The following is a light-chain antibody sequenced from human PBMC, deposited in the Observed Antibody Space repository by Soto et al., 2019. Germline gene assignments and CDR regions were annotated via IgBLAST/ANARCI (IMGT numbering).Light chain of an antibody. CDR1: SGHSSYA. CDR2: LNSDGSH. J-gene: IGLJ2*01. CDR3: QTWGTGSVV. Sequence: QAVLTQSPSASASLGASVKLTCTLSSGHSSYAIAWHQQQPEKGPRYLMKLNSDGSHSKGDGIPDRFSGSSSGAERYLTISSLQSEDEADYYCQTWGTGSVVFGEGTKLTVL. V-gene: IGLV4-69*01.